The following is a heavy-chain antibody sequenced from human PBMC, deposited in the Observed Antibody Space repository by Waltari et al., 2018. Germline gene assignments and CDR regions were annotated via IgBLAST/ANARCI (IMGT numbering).Heavy chain of an antibody. V-gene: IGHV3-7*01. CDR2: MNQDGSEK. Sequence: EVQLVESGGGLVQPGGSLRLSCAASGFTFSSYSMNWVRQAPGKGLEWVANMNQDGSEKNYVDSVKGRFTISRDNAKNSLSLQMNSLRVEDTAVYYCARAPKRTSSEVDYWGQGTLVTVSS. CDR3: ARAPKRTSSEVDY. D-gene: IGHD6-19*01. CDR1: GFTFSSYS. J-gene: IGHJ4*02.